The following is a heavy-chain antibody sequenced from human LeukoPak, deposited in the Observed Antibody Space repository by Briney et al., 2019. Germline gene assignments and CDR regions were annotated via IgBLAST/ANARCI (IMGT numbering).Heavy chain of an antibody. J-gene: IGHJ6*02. CDR2: INHSGST. CDR3: ARGVTSALSYYDGMDV. CDR1: IGSFSGYY. V-gene: IGHV4-34*01. D-gene: IGHD3-10*01. Sequence: SETLSLTCAVYIGSFSGYYWSWIRQTPGKGLEWIGEINHSGSTYYNPSLESRVTISVDPSKNQFSLNLHSVTAADTAVYYCARGVTSALSYYDGMDVWGQGTTVTVSS.